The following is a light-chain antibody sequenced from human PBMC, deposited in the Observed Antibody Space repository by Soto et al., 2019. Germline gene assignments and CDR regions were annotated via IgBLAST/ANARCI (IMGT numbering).Light chain of an antibody. Sequence: QSVLTQPPSASGSPGQSVTISCTGTSSDVGGYDFVSWYQQHPGKAPKLIIYEVIRRPSGVPDRFSASKSGNTASLTVSGLQAEDEADYCCSSYAGSDNLAYVFGTGTKLTVL. V-gene: IGLV2-8*01. CDR1: SSDVGGYDF. CDR2: EVI. J-gene: IGLJ1*01. CDR3: SSYAGSDNLAYV.